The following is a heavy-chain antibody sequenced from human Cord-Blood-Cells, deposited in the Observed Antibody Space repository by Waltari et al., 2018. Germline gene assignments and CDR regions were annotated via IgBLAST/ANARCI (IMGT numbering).Heavy chain of an antibody. CDR3: ARGSVVFPSSSPPDAFDI. V-gene: IGHV4-34*01. D-gene: IGHD6-6*01. Sequence: QVQLQQWGAGLLKPSETLSLTCAVYGGSFSGYYWSWIRQPPGQGLEWIGEINHSGSTNYNPSLKSRVTISLDTSKNQFSLKLSSVTAADTAVYYCARGSVVFPSSSPPDAFDIWGQGTMVTVSS. CDR2: INHSGST. J-gene: IGHJ3*02. CDR1: GGSFSGYY.